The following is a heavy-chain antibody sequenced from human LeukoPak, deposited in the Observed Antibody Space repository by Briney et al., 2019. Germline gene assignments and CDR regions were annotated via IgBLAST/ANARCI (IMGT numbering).Heavy chain of an antibody. CDR3: ARDRSSLLYCSGGSCYFGFDY. V-gene: IGHV3-48*04. J-gene: IGHJ4*02. Sequence: GGSLRLSCAASGFTFSSYSTNWVRQAPGKGLEWVSYISSSSSTIYYADSVKGRFTISRDNAKNSLYLQMNSLRAEDTAVYYCARDRSSLLYCSGGSCYFGFDYWGQGTLVTVSS. CDR1: GFTFSSYS. CDR2: ISSSSSTI. D-gene: IGHD2-15*01.